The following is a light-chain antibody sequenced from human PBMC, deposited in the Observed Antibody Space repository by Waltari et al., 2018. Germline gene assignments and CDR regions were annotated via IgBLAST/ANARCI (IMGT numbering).Light chain of an antibody. Sequence: QSALTQPASVSGSPGQSITISCSGTDSDVGAYDFVSWYQQHPGKAPHLIIYEVSNRPSGISNRFSASKSGNTASLTISGLQAEDEADYYCSSYTTSSAPGVFGTGT. CDR1: DSDVGAYDF. V-gene: IGLV2-14*01. CDR3: SSYTTSSAPGV. CDR2: EVS. J-gene: IGLJ1*01.